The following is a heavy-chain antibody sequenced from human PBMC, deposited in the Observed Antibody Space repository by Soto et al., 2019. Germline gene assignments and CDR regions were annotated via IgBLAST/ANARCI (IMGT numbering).Heavy chain of an antibody. CDR3: ARNITGAGAY. D-gene: IGHD1-20*01. CDR2: TKPDGSRK. J-gene: IGHJ4*02. V-gene: IGHV3-7*03. CDR1: GFTFSSYW. Sequence: EVQLVESGGGLVQPGGSLRLTCAASGFTFSSYWMNWVRQAPGKGLEGVANTKPDGSRKYYVDSVKGRFTISRDNVKNSLYLEMNSLRVEDMAIYYCARNITGAGAYWGQGILVTVSS.